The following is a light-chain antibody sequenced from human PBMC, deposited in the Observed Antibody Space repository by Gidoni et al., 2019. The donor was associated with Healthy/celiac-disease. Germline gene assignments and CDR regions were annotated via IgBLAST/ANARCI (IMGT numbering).Light chain of an antibody. V-gene: IGLV7-43*01. J-gene: IGLJ3*02. CDR1: TGAVTSGYY. Sequence: QTVVTQEPSLTVSPGGTVTLTCASSTGAVTSGYYPNWFQQKPRQAPRALINSTSNKHPGTPAPVSGSRLGGKAALTLAGVQPEDEAEYYCLLYYGGDWVFGGGTKLTVL. CDR3: LLYYGGDWV. CDR2: STS.